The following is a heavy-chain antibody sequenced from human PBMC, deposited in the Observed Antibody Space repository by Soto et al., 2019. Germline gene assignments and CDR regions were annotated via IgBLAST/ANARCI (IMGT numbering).Heavy chain of an antibody. CDR2: IYYSGST. V-gene: IGHV4-31*03. CDR3: AREGPYGSGSQKNYYYYYGMDV. Sequence: SETLSLTCTVSGGSISSGGYYWSWIRQHPGKGLEWIGYIYYSGSTYYNPSLKSRVTISVDTSKNQFSLKLSSVTAADTAVYYCAREGPYGSGSQKNYYYYYGMDVWGQGTTVTVPS. D-gene: IGHD3-10*01. J-gene: IGHJ6*02. CDR1: GGSISSGGYY.